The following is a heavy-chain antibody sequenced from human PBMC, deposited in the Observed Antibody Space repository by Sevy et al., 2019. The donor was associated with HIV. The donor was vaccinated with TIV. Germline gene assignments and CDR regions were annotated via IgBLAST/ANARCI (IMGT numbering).Heavy chain of an antibody. Sequence: ASVKVSCKVSGYTLTELSMHWVRQAPGKGLEWMGGFDPEDGETIYAQKFQGRVTMTEDTSTDTAYMELGSLRSEDTAVYYCATAAVPFGGYSYGSAFYWGQGTLVTVSS. J-gene: IGHJ4*02. CDR3: ATAAVPFGGYSYGSAFY. CDR1: GYTLTELS. D-gene: IGHD5-18*01. CDR2: FDPEDGET. V-gene: IGHV1-24*01.